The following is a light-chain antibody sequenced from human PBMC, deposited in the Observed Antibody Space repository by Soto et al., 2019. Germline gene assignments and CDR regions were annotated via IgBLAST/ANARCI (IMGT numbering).Light chain of an antibody. Sequence: DIQMTQSPSSLSASVGDRVTITCQASQGISNYLNWYQQKPGKAPKSLIYDASNLETGVPSRVSGSGSGTDFTFNISSLHPEDIATYYCQQYDNRPFTFGPGTKVDIK. CDR1: QGISNY. CDR2: DAS. V-gene: IGKV1-33*01. J-gene: IGKJ3*01. CDR3: QQYDNRPFT.